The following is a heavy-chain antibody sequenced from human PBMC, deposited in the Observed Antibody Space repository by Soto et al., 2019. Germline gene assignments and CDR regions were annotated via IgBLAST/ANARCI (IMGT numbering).Heavy chain of an antibody. CDR2: ISYDGSNE. D-gene: IGHD3-22*01. CDR1: GFSFSTHP. V-gene: IGHV3-30-3*01. Sequence: SLRLSCAASGFSFSTHPMHWVRQAPGKGLEWVAVISYDGSNEYYADSVKGRFTISRDNSKNTLYLQMNSLRAEDTAVYYCARSYYFDSSGYRLPLDHWGQGTLVTVSS. J-gene: IGHJ4*02. CDR3: ARSYYFDSSGYRLPLDH.